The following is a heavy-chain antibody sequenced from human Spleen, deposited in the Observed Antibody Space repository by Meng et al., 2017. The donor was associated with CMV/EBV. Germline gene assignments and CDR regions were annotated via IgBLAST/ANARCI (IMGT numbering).Heavy chain of an antibody. CDR1: KFTFSNYA. J-gene: IGHJ4*02. D-gene: IGHD2-2*01. CDR2: ISANGGSP. V-gene: IGHV3-23*01. Sequence: GGSLRLSCAASKFTFSNYAMSWVRQAPGKGLEWASVISANGGSPYYAESVTGRFTISRDNSKNELYLQMNNLRAEDTALYYCARVIRRDQPYAYCSSTRCKPLDYWGQGTRVTVSS. CDR3: ARVIRRDQPYAYCSSTRCKPLDY.